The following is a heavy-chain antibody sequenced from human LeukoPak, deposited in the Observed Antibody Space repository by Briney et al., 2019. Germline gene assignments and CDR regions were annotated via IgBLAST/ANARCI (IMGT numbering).Heavy chain of an antibody. J-gene: IGHJ6*03. CDR2: INPSGGST. Sequence: ASVKVSCKASGYTFTSYYMHWVRQAPGQGLEWMGIINPSGGSTSYAQKFQGRVTMTRDTSTSTVYMELSSLRSEDTAVYYCARDSGSGYYYYYYMDVWGKGTTVTVSS. D-gene: IGHD3-10*01. V-gene: IGHV1-46*01. CDR1: GYTFTSYY. CDR3: ARDSGSGYYYYYYMDV.